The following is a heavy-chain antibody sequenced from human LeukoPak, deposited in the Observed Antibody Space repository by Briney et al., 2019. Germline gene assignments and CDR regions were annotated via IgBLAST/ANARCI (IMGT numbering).Heavy chain of an antibody. D-gene: IGHD6-13*01. J-gene: IGHJ4*02. V-gene: IGHV4-31*03. CDR3: ARVTYSSSWYPFDY. CDR2: IYYSGST. Sequence: SGTLSLTCTVSGGSISSGGYYWSWIRQHPGKGLEWIGYIYYSGSTYYNPSLKSRVTISVDTSKNQFSLKLSSVTAADTAVYYCARVTYSSSWYPFDYWGQGTLVTVSS. CDR1: GGSISSGGYY.